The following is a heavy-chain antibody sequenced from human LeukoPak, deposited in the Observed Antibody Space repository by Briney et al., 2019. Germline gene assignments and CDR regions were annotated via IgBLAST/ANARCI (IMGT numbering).Heavy chain of an antibody. Sequence: PSQTLSLTCTVSGGSTSSGSYYWSWIRQPAGKGLEWIGRIYTSGSTNYNPSLKSRVTISVDTSKNQFSLKLSSVTAADTAVYYCARVSVSSGFDYWGQGTLVTVSS. J-gene: IGHJ4*02. V-gene: IGHV4-61*02. D-gene: IGHD3-22*01. CDR1: GGSTSSGSYY. CDR3: ARVSVSSGFDY. CDR2: IYTSGST.